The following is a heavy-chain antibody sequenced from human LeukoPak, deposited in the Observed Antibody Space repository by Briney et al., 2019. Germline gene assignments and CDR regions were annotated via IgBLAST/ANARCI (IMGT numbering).Heavy chain of an antibody. CDR1: GFTFSSYS. D-gene: IGHD3-10*01. CDR2: ISSSSSYI. V-gene: IGHV3-21*01. Sequence: PGGSLRLSCAASGFTFSSYSMNWVRQAPGKGLEWVSPISSSSSYIYYADSVKGRLTISRDNAKNSLYLQMNSLRAEDTAVYYCARDGSWGLLDYAFDIWGQGTMVTVSS. J-gene: IGHJ3*02. CDR3: ARDGSWGLLDYAFDI.